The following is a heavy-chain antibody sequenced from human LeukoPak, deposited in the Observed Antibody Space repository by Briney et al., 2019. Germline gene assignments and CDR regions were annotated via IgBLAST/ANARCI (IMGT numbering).Heavy chain of an antibody. CDR1: GFTFSSYA. D-gene: IGHD3-22*01. CDR2: ISYDGSNK. V-gene: IGHV3-30*04. Sequence: GGSLRLSCAASGFTFSSYAMHWVRQAPGKGLEWVAVISYDGSNKYYADSVKGRFTISRDNSKNTLYLQMNSLRAEDTAVYYCARGRDYYDSSGYYGMDVWGQGTTVTVSS. J-gene: IGHJ6*02. CDR3: ARGRDYYDSSGYYGMDV.